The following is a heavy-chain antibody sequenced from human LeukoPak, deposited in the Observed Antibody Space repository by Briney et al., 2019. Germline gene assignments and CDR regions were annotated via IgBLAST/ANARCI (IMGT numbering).Heavy chain of an antibody. CDR2: IYYSGST. Sequence: PSETLSLTCTVSGGSISSYYWSWIRQPPGKGLEWIGYIYYSGSTNYNPSLKSRVTISVDTSKNQFSLKLSSVTAADTAVYYCARAEIAAYFDYWGQGTLVTVCS. CDR3: ARAEIAAYFDY. D-gene: IGHD6-6*01. J-gene: IGHJ4*02. CDR1: GGSISSYY. V-gene: IGHV4-59*01.